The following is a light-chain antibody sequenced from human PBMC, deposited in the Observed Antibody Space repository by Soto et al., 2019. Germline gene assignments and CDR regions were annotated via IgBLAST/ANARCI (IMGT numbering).Light chain of an antibody. Sequence: QSVLTQPASVSGSPGQSITISCTGTSSDIGAYNFVSWYQQHPGKAPKLMLYDVNIRPSGVSIRFSGSKSGNTASLTISGXXXXXXXDYYCTSWTTSTTMIFGGGTKLTVL. CDR2: DVN. J-gene: IGLJ2*01. CDR3: TSWTTSTTMI. CDR1: SSDIGAYNF. V-gene: IGLV2-14*03.